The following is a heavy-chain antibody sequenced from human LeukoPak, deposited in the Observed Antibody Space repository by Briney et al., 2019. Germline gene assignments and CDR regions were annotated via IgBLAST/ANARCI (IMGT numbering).Heavy chain of an antibody. Sequence: GGSLRLSCAASGFTFSSYAMSWVRQAPGKGLEWVSAISGSVGSTYYADSVKGRFTISRGHSKNTLYLQMNSLRAEDTDVYYCAKGSPGDYASEFDPWGQGTLVTVSS. J-gene: IGHJ5*02. CDR1: GFTFSSYA. CDR2: ISGSVGST. V-gene: IGHV3-23*01. CDR3: AKGSPGDYASEFDP. D-gene: IGHD4-17*01.